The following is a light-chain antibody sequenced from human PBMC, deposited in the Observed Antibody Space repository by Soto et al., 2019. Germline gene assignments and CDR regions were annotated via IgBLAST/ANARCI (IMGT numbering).Light chain of an antibody. CDR1: SSDVGGYNY. CDR2: DVS. J-gene: IGLJ1*01. Sequence: QSVLTQPASVSGSPGQSITISCTGTSSDVGGYNYVSWYQQHPGKAPKLMIYDVSNRPSGVSSRFSGSKSGNTASLTISGLQAEDEAAYYCSSYTIRSTYVCGTGAK. CDR3: SSYTIRSTYV. V-gene: IGLV2-14*01.